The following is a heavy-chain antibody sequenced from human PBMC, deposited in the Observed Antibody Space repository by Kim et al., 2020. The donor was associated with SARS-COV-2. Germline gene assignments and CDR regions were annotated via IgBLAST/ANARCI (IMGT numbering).Heavy chain of an antibody. J-gene: IGHJ6*02. V-gene: IGHV3-73*01. Sequence: GGSLRLSCAASGFTFSGSAIHWVRQASGKGLEWVGRIRSEVNSYATSYAASVKGRFTISRDDSKNTAFLQMNSLKIEDTAVYYCARRGDYGGMDVWGQGTTVTVSS. CDR2: IRSEVNSYAT. CDR1: GFTFSGSA. CDR3: ARRGDYGGMDV.